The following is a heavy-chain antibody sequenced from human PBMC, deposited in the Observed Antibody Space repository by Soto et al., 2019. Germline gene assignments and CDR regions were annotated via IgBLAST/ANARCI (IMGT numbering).Heavy chain of an antibody. V-gene: IGHV5-51*01. Sequence: GESLKISCKASGYIVTLYWIGWVRQMPGKGLEWMGIIYPGDSDTRYSPSFQGQVTISADKSISTASLQWSSLKASDTAVYYCARQSPTPGYYYFSYGMDVWGQGTTVTVSS. J-gene: IGHJ6*02. CDR1: GYIVTLYW. CDR2: IYPGDSDT. CDR3: ARQSPTPGYYYFSYGMDV. D-gene: IGHD4-17*01.